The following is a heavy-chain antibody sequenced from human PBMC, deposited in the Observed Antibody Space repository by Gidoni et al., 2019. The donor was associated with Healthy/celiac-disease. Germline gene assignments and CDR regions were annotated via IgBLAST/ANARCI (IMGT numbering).Heavy chain of an antibody. Sequence: EVQLVESGGGLVQPGGSLRPSCAASGFTFSSYWMSWVRQAPGKGLEWVANIKQDGSEKYYVDSVKGRFTISRDNAKNSLYLQMNSLRAEDTAVYYCARKGYCSSTRVLCGMDVWGQGTTVTVSS. J-gene: IGHJ6*02. CDR3: ARKGYCSSTRVLCGMDV. CDR1: GFTFSSYW. V-gene: IGHV3-7*03. CDR2: IKQDGSEK. D-gene: IGHD2-2*01.